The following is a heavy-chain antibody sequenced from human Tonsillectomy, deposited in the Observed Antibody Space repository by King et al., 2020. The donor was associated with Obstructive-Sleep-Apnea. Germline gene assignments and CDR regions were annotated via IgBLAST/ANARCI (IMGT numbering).Heavy chain of an antibody. J-gene: IGHJ4*02. V-gene: IGHV1-8*01. CDR1: GYTFTSYD. CDR3: ARGIDSSGWYSFLVDY. CDR2: MNPNSGNT. Sequence: VQLVESGAEVKKPGASVKVSCKASGYTFTSYDINWVRQATGQGLEWMGWMNPNSGNTGYAQKFQGRVTMTRNTSISTAYMELSSLRSEDTAVYYCARGIDSSGWYSFLVDYWGQGTLVTVSS. D-gene: IGHD6-19*01.